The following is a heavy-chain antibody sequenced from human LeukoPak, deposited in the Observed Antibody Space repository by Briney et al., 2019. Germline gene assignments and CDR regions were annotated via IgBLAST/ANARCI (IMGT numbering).Heavy chain of an antibody. Sequence: GGSLRLSCAASGFTFSSYWMHWVRQAPGKGLVWVSRIKSDGSNYYADSVKGRFTISRDNARNSLYLQINSLRAGDTAVYYCATVPGGGYYNYYMGVWGKGTTVTVSS. V-gene: IGHV3-74*01. CDR1: GFTFSSYW. D-gene: IGHD2-15*01. CDR2: IKSDGSN. J-gene: IGHJ6*03. CDR3: ATVPGGGYYNYYMGV.